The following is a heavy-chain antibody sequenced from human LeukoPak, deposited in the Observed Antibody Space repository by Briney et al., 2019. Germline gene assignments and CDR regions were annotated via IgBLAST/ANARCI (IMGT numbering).Heavy chain of an antibody. CDR3: AKRLGEQWLVRGLDY. CDR2: ISSSGASK. J-gene: IGHJ4*02. CDR1: GFTFGSYA. Sequence: GGSLRLSCAASGFTFGSYAMGWVRRAPEKGLEWVSAISSSGASKYYADSVKGRFSIFRDNSKNTLYLQMNSLRAEDTAVYFCAKRLGEQWLVRGLDYWGQGTLVTVSS. D-gene: IGHD6-19*01. V-gene: IGHV3-23*01.